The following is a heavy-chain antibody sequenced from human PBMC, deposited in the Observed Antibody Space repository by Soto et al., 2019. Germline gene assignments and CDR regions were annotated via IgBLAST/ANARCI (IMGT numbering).Heavy chain of an antibody. V-gene: IGHV4-59*01. CDR2: ISYSVST. CDR3: ARDWDSSGLFDP. J-gene: IGHJ5*02. CDR1: GASITTYY. D-gene: IGHD3-10*01. Sequence: PSETLSLTCSVSGASITTYYWSWIRQPPGKGLEWIGSISYSVSTKYNPSLESRVMISLDTSKNQFSLRLTSVTAADTALYYCARDWDSSGLFDPWGQGAPVTVSS.